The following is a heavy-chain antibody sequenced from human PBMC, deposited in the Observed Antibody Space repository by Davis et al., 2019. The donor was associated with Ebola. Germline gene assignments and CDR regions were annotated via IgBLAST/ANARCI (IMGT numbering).Heavy chain of an antibody. CDR3: ASRDTLTWADY. J-gene: IGHJ4*02. CDR1: GGSISSSSYY. CDR2: IYYSGST. Sequence: PSETLSLTCTVSGGSISSSSYYWGWIRQPPGKGLEWIGSIYYSGSTYYNPSLKSRVTISVDTSKNQFSLKLSSVTAADTAVYYCASRDTLTWADYWGQGTLVTVSS. D-gene: IGHD4-17*01. V-gene: IGHV4-39*01.